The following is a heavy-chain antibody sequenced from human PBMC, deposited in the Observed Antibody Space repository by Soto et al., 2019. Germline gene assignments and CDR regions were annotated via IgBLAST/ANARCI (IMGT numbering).Heavy chain of an antibody. Sequence: QVQLQQWGAGLLKPSETLSLTCAVYGGSFSSYYWSWIRQPPGKGLEWIGEINHSGSTNYNPSLKSRVTISVDVSKSQLSLKLSSVTAADTAVYYCARTSRFDYWGQGTLVTVSS. D-gene: IGHD6-6*01. CDR1: GGSFSSYY. V-gene: IGHV4-34*02. CDR2: INHSGST. J-gene: IGHJ4*02. CDR3: ARTSRFDY.